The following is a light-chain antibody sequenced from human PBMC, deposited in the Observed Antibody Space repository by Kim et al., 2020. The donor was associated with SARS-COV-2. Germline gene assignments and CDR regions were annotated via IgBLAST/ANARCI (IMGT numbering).Light chain of an antibody. J-gene: IGLJ1*01. CDR1: NYNIGTNN. Sequence: GKRISISCSGSNYNIGTNNVTWYQQIPGTAPKLLMYTNNQRPSGVPDRFSGSKSDTSASLAISGLQSEDEADYYCASWDDSLNGYVFGTGTKVTVL. V-gene: IGLV1-44*01. CDR2: TNN. CDR3: ASWDDSLNGYV.